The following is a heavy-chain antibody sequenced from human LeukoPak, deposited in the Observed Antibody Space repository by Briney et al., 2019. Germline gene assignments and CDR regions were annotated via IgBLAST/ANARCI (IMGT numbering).Heavy chain of an antibody. J-gene: IGHJ6*02. CDR1: GFTFSSYA. CDR2: ISYDGSNK. CDR3: AREITMVRGVIMVPPDV. D-gene: IGHD3-10*01. Sequence: PGGSLRLSCAASGFTFSSYAMHWVRQAPGKGLEWAAVISYDGSNKYYADSVKGRFTISRDNSKNTLYLQMNSLRAEDTAVYYCAREITMVRGVIMVPPDVWGQGTTVTVSS. V-gene: IGHV3-30-3*01.